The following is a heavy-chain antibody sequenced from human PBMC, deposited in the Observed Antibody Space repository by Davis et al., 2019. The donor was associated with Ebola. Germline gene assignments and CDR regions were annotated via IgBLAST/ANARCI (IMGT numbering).Heavy chain of an antibody. CDR3: ARPTFARDLDAFDI. Sequence: GESLKISCKGSGYSFTSYWIAWVRQMPGKGLECMGIIYPGDSETRYSPSFQGQVTISADKSITTAYLQWSSLKASDTAMYYCARPTFARDLDAFDIWGQGTMVTVSS. J-gene: IGHJ3*02. CDR1: GYSFTSYW. CDR2: IYPGDSET. V-gene: IGHV5-51*01.